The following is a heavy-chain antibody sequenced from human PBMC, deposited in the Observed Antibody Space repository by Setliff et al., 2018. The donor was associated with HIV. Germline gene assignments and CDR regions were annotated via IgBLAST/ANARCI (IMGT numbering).Heavy chain of an antibody. J-gene: IGHJ6*03. D-gene: IGHD6-13*01. CDR1: GGSFSGYN. CDR3: ARGRDASTWYLSHFYSYYYLDV. V-gene: IGHV4-34*01. CDR2: INHSGTT. Sequence: SETLSLTCAVYGGSFSGYNWTWIRQTPDKGLEWIGDINHSGTTNYNLSLKSRTTLSLDTSKNQLSLKLTSVVAADTGLYFCARGRDASTWYLSHFYSYYYLDVWGNGTTVTVSS.